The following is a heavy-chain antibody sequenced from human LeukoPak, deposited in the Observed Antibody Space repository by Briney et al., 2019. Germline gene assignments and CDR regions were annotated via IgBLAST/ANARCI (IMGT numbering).Heavy chain of an antibody. Sequence: GRSLRLSCAASGFTFDDYAMHWVRQAPGKGLEWVSGISWNSGSIGYADSVKGRFTISRDNAKNSLCLQMNSLRAEDTALYYCAKDAAPYYYDSSGYLQTPNYFDYWGQGTLVTVSS. J-gene: IGHJ4*02. D-gene: IGHD3-22*01. CDR3: AKDAAPYYYDSSGYLQTPNYFDY. CDR2: ISWNSGSI. V-gene: IGHV3-9*01. CDR1: GFTFDDYA.